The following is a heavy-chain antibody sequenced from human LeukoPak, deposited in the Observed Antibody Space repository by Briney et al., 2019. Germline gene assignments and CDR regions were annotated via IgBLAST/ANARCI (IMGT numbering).Heavy chain of an antibody. CDR1: GFTFSSYG. CDR2: ISYDGSNK. V-gene: IGHV3-30*03. Sequence: QPGRSLRLSCAASGFTFSSYGMHWVRQAPGKGLEWVAVISYDGSNKYYADSVKGRFTISRDNSKNTLYLQMNSLRAEDTAVYYCAREAMVRDSDMDVWGQGTTVTVSS. D-gene: IGHD3-10*01. CDR3: AREAMVRDSDMDV. J-gene: IGHJ6*02.